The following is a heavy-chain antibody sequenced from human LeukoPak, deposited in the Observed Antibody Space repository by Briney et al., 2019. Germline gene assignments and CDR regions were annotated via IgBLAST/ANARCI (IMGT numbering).Heavy chain of an antibody. Sequence: GGSLRLSCSGSGFTFSSHPMHWVRQAPGKGLEYVSAISFDGGSTYYADSVKGRFTISRDNSKNTLYLQMNSLRDEDTAVYYCATSLVGGTNYWGQGTLVTVSS. V-gene: IGHV3-64*04. J-gene: IGHJ4*02. CDR3: ATSLVGGTNY. CDR1: GFTFSSHP. D-gene: IGHD1-26*01. CDR2: ISFDGGST.